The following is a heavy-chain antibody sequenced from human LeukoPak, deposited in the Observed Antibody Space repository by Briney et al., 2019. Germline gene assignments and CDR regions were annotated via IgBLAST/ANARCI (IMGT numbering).Heavy chain of an antibody. CDR2: INWNGGST. V-gene: IGHV3-20*04. D-gene: IGHD2-2*01. CDR1: GFTFDDYG. Sequence: PGGSLGLSCAASGFTFDDYGMSWVRQAPGKGLEWVSGINWNGGSTGYADSVKGRSTISRDNAKNSLYLQMNSLRAEDTALYYCARDRFGVPAAIPLDYWGQGTLVTVSS. J-gene: IGHJ4*02. CDR3: ARDRFGVPAAIPLDY.